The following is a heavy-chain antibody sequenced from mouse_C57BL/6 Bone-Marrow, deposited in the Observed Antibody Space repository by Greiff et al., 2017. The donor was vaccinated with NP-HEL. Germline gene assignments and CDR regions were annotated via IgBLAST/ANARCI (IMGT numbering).Heavy chain of an antibody. J-gene: IGHJ2*01. D-gene: IGHD3-2*02. CDR1: GYTFTSYW. CDR3: ARTSAQATFDY. Sequence: QVQLQQPGAELVMPGASVKLSCKASGYTFTSYWMHWVKQRPGQGLEWIGMIHPNSGSTNYNEKFKSKATLTVDKSSSTAYMQLSSLTSEDSAVYYCARTSAQATFDYWGQGTTLTVSS. V-gene: IGHV1-64*01. CDR2: IHPNSGST.